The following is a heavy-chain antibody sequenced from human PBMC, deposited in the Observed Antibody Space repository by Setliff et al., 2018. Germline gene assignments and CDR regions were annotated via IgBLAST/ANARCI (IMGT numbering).Heavy chain of an antibody. J-gene: IGHJ4*02. V-gene: IGHV1-18*01. CDR1: GYTFSHSG. CDR3: SRLVRYCSKTTCQTASGAEL. CDR2: ISVYTGNT. Sequence: ASVKVSCKASGYTFSHSGITWVRQAPGQGLEWMGWISVYTGNTNYAPKLQGRVTMTTDASTSTAYMDLRGLTSDDTAVYYCSRLVRYCSKTTCQTASGAELWGQGTLVTVSS. D-gene: IGHD2-8*01.